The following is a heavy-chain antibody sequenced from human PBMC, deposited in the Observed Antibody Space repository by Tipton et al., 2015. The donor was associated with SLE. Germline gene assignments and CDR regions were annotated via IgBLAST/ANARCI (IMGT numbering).Heavy chain of an antibody. CDR3: AREKWNYDFWSGYYTGMYFDY. CDR1: GGSFSGYY. D-gene: IGHD3-3*01. CDR2: IYTSGST. J-gene: IGHJ4*02. Sequence: TLSLTCAVYGGSFSGYYWSWIRRPAGKGLEWIGRIYTSGSTNYNPSLKSRVTMSVDTSKNQFSLKLSSVTAADTAVYYCAREKWNYDFWSGYYTGMYFDYWGQGTLVTVSS. V-gene: IGHV4-4*07.